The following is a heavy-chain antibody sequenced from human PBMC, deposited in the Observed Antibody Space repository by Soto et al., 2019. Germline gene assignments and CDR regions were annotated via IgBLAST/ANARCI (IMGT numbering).Heavy chain of an antibody. CDR1: GGSISSYY. Sequence: PSETLSLTCTVSGGSISSYYWSWIRQPPGKGLEWIGYTYYSGSTHYNPTLKSRVTISVDTSKNQFSLKLSSVTAADKAVYYCAILAWGAARPGSRSPGVRNWFDPWGQGTLVTVSS. CDR2: TYYSGST. D-gene: IGHD6-6*01. V-gene: IGHV4-59*01. CDR3: AILAWGAARPGSRSPGVRNWFDP. J-gene: IGHJ5*02.